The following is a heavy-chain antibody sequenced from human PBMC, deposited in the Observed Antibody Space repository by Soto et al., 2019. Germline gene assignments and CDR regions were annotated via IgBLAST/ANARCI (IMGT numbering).Heavy chain of an antibody. CDR3: ARWWSGSRQGFDP. Sequence: SETLSLTCTVSGGSISSGDYHWSWIRQHPGKGQEWIGYIYYSGSTYYNPSLKSRVTISVDTSKNQFSLKLSSVTAADTAVYYCARWWSGSRQGFDPWGQGTLVTVSS. V-gene: IGHV4-31*03. D-gene: IGHD3-3*01. CDR2: IYYSGST. CDR1: GGSISSGDYH. J-gene: IGHJ5*02.